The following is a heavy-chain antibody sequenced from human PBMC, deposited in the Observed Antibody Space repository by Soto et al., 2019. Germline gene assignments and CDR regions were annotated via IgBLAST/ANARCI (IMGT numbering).Heavy chain of an antibody. J-gene: IGHJ4*02. D-gene: IGHD1-26*01. V-gene: IGHV4-61*01. CDR1: GGSVSSGSYY. Sequence: SETLSLTCTVSGGSVSSGSYYWSWIRQPPGKGLEWIGYIYYSGSTNYNTSLKSRVTISVDTSKNQFSLKLSSVTAADTAVYYCARGPEELLADYWGQGTLVTVSS. CDR2: IYYSGST. CDR3: ARGPEELLADY.